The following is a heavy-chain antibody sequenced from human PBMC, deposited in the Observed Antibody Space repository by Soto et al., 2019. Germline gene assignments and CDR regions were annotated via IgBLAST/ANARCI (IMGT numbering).Heavy chain of an antibody. J-gene: IGHJ4*02. D-gene: IGHD5-12*01. CDR3: IGKYSGSPMRFDY. Sequence: EVQLVESGGGLVKPGGSLRLSCAASGFTFSNAWMTWVRQAPGKGLEWVGRVKSKTDGGTIDYAAPVKDRFTISRDDSKNTLYLQMISLKTEDTAVYSCIGKYSGSPMRFDYWGQGTLFTVSS. CDR1: GFTFSNAW. V-gene: IGHV3-15*01. CDR2: VKSKTDGGTI.